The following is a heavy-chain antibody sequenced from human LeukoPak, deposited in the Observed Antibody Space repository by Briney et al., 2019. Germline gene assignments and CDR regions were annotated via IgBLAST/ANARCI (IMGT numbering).Heavy chain of an antibody. Sequence: GGSLRLSCAASGFTFSSYWMHWVRQAPGKGLVWVSRINSDGSSTSYADSVKGRFTISRDNAKNTLYLQMNSLRAEDTAVYYCASVDYYGSGSYYPYWGQGTLVTVSS. CDR3: ASVDYYGSGSYYPY. CDR1: GFTFSSYW. CDR2: INSDGSST. V-gene: IGHV3-74*01. J-gene: IGHJ4*02. D-gene: IGHD3-10*01.